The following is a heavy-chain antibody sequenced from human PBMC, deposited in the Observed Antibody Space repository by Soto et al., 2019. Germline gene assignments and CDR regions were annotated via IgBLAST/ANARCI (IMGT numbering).Heavy chain of an antibody. CDR3: ARDADIVVVVAAGWFDP. CDR2: INPNSGGT. CDR1: GYTFTGYY. J-gene: IGHJ5*02. V-gene: IGHV1-2*02. Sequence: GASVKVSYKASGYTFTGYYMHWERQAPGQGLEWMGWINPNSGGTNYAQKFQGRVTMTRDTSISTAYMELSRLRSDDTAVYYCARDADIVVVVAAGWFDPWGQGTLVTVSS. D-gene: IGHD2-15*01.